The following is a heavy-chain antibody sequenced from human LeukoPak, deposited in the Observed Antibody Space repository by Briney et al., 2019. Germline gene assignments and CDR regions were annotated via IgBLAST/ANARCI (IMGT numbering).Heavy chain of an antibody. CDR3: ARSHTMIVVAPDY. V-gene: IGHV1-3*01. CDR1: GYTFTSYA. D-gene: IGHD3-22*01. CDR2: INAGNGNT. Sequence: ASVKVSCKASGYTFTSYAMHWVRQAPGQRLEWMEWINAGNGNTKYSQKFQGRVTITRDTSASTAHMELSSLRSEDTAVYYCARSHTMIVVAPDYWGQGTLVTVSS. J-gene: IGHJ4*02.